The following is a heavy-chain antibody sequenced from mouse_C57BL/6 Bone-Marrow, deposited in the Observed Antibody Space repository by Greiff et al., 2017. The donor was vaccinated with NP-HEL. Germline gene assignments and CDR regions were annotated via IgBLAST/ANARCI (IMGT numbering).Heavy chain of an antibody. V-gene: IGHV1-72*01. CDR1: GYTFTSYW. Sequence: QVQLKQPGAELVKPGASVKLSCKASGYTFTSYWMHWVKQRPGRGLEWIGRIDPNSGGTKYNEKFKSKATLTVDKPSSTAYMQLSSLTSEDSAVYYCARPAQANLRVAYWGQGTLVTVSA. D-gene: IGHD3-2*02. CDR2: IDPNSGGT. CDR3: ARPAQANLRVAY. J-gene: IGHJ3*01.